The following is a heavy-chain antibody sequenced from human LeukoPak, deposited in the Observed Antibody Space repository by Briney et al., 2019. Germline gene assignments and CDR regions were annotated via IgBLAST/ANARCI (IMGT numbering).Heavy chain of an antibody. CDR3: ANLTWDGYSSGWYFDY. J-gene: IGHJ4*02. V-gene: IGHV4-4*07. CDR2: IHTSGST. D-gene: IGHD6-19*01. CDR1: GVSISSYY. Sequence: PSETLSLTCTVSGVSISSYYWSWIRQPAGKGLEWIGRIHTSGSTKYNPSLMSRVTISVDTSKNQFSLKLSSVTAADTAVYYCANLTWDGYSSGWYFDYWGQGTLVTVSS.